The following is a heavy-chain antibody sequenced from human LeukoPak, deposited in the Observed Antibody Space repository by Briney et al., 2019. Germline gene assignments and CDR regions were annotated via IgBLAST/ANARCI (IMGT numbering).Heavy chain of an antibody. CDR3: ANGNRCTSPNCLGYDYFYMDV. CDR2: FSGSGGTT. D-gene: IGHD2-8*01. Sequence: GGSLRLSCAASGFTFSSYAMNWVRQAPGRGLEWVSGFSGSGGTTYYADSVKGRFTISRDNSKNTLYLQMNRVRAEDTAVYYCANGNRCTSPNCLGYDYFYMDVWGKGTTVPVSS. CDR1: GFTFSSYA. V-gene: IGHV3-23*01. J-gene: IGHJ6*03.